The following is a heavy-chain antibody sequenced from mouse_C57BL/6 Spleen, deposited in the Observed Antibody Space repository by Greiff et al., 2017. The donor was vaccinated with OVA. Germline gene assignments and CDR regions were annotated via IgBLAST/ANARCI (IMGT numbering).Heavy chain of an antibody. Sequence: QVQLQQPGAELVRPGSSVKLSCKASGYTFTSYWMHWVKQRPIQGLEWIGNIDPSDSETHYNQKFKDKATLTVDKSSSTAYMQLSSLTSEDSAVDYCARADYDGGRFAYWGQGTLVTVSA. V-gene: IGHV1-52*01. CDR2: IDPSDSET. D-gene: IGHD2-4*01. CDR3: ARADYDGGRFAY. J-gene: IGHJ3*01. CDR1: GYTFTSYW.